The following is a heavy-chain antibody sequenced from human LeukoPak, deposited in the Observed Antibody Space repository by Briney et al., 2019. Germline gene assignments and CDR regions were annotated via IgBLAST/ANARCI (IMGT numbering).Heavy chain of an antibody. Sequence: GGSLRLSCTASGFIFSSYYLTWVRQAPAKGLEWVANIKQDGSEKMYVDSVKGRFTLSRDNAKNSVYLQMNSLRAEDTAVYYCARDFSEGFWSGYFDYWGQGTLVTVSS. CDR2: IKQDGSEK. V-gene: IGHV3-7*01. CDR1: GFIFSSYY. J-gene: IGHJ4*02. CDR3: ARDFSEGFWSGYFDY. D-gene: IGHD3-3*01.